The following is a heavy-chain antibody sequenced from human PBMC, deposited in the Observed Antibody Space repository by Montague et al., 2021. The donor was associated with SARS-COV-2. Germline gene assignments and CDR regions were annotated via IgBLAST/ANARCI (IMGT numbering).Heavy chain of an antibody. J-gene: IGHJ4*02. Sequence: SETLSLTCTVSGGSISSYYWSWIRQPPGKGLEWIGYIYYSGSTNYNPSLKSRVTISVDTSKNQFSLKLSSVTAADTAVYYCARVGAYGDYPNPPSFDYWGQGTLVTVSS. V-gene: IGHV4-59*01. CDR1: GGSISSYY. CDR2: IYYSGST. D-gene: IGHD4-17*01. CDR3: ARVGAYGDYPNPPSFDY.